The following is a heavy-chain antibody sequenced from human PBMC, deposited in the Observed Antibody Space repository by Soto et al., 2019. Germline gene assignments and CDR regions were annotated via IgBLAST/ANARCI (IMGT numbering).Heavy chain of an antibody. CDR2: VWYDGSNK. V-gene: IGHV3-33*01. CDR1: GFTFSSYG. CDR3: ARGSGGYYYGMDV. Sequence: QVQLVESGGGVVQPGRSLRLSCAVSGFTFSSYGMHWVRQAPGKGLEWVAVVWYDGSNKYYADSVKGRFTISRDNSKNTLYVQMNSLRAEDTAVYYCARGSGGYYYGMDVWGQGTTVTVSS. J-gene: IGHJ6*02.